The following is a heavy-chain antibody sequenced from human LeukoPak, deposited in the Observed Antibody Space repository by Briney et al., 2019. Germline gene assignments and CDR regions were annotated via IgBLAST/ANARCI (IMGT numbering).Heavy chain of an antibody. CDR1: GYSISTGDY. CDR2: IYHSGST. D-gene: IGHD6-19*01. Sequence: SETLSLTCIVSGYSISTGDYWGWIRQPPEQGLEWIGNIYHSGSTYYNPSLKSRVTISVDTSKNQFSLKLSSVTAADTAVYYCARDEYSSGWGGYYYYYMDVWGKGTTVTISS. J-gene: IGHJ6*03. V-gene: IGHV4-38-2*02. CDR3: ARDEYSSGWGGYYYYYMDV.